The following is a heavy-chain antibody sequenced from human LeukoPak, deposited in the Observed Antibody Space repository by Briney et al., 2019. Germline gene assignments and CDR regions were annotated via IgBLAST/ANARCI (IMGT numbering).Heavy chain of an antibody. D-gene: IGHD3-10*01. Sequence: PSETLSLTCAVYGGSFSGYYWSWIRQPPGKGLEWIGEINHSGSTNYNPSLKSRVTMSVDTSKKQFSLRLSSVTAADTAVYYCARNYYYGSATYYYFDYWGQGTLVTVSS. CDR3: ARNYYYGSATYYYFDY. V-gene: IGHV4-34*01. CDR1: GGSFSGYY. J-gene: IGHJ4*02. CDR2: INHSGST.